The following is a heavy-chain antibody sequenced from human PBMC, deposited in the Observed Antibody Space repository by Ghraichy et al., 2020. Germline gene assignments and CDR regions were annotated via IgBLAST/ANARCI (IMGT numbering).Heavy chain of an antibody. CDR3: ARDYGSGSRRLDT. D-gene: IGHD3-10*01. CDR1: GYTFINYG. Sequence: ASVKVSCKASGYTFINYGISWVRQAPGQAPEWMGWISVHNSHRNYVQKFYDRVTMTADASTSTAYMEMTNLTSDDTAIYFCARDYGSGSRRLDTWGQGTLVTVSS. J-gene: IGHJ5*02. V-gene: IGHV1-18*04. CDR2: ISVHNSHR.